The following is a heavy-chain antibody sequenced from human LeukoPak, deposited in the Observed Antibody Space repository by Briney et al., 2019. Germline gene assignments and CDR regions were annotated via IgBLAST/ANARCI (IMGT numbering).Heavy chain of an antibody. Sequence: GGSLRLSCAASGFTVSSNYMSWVRQAPGKGLEWVSVIYSGGSTYYADSVKGRFTISRDNAKNSLYLQMKSLRAEDTALYYCAKAPVTSCRGAFCYPFDYWGQGTLVTVSS. J-gene: IGHJ4*02. D-gene: IGHD2-15*01. CDR3: AKAPVTSCRGAFCYPFDY. CDR2: IYSGGST. CDR1: GFTVSSNY. V-gene: IGHV3-53*05.